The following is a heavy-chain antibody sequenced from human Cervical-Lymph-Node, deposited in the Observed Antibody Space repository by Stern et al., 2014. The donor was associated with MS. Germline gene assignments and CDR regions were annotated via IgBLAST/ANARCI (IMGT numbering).Heavy chain of an antibody. V-gene: IGHV5-51*03. J-gene: IGHJ1*01. CDR1: GYSFISDW. CDR3: VRGGSGQLVGPFQH. Sequence: EVHLVESGAEVKKLGDSLKISCKASGYSFISDWIGWVRQVPGKGLAWLGTIYPGDSNTRYSPSFQGLVTISADKSITTAYLQWNSLKASDTALYYCVRGGSGQLVGPFQHWGQGTLLSVTS. CDR2: IYPGDSNT. D-gene: IGHD6-6*01.